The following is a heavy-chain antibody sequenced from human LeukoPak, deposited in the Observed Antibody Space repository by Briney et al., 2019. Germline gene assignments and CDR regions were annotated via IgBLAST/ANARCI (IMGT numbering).Heavy chain of an antibody. V-gene: IGHV3-30*18. CDR1: GFTFSSYG. CDR3: AKGKYDYVWGSYRYVDYFDY. Sequence: GGSLRLSCAASGFTFSSYGMHWVRQAPGKGLEWVAVISYDGSNKYYADSVKGRFTISRDNSKNTLYLQMNSLRAEDTAVYYCAKGKYDYVWGSYRYVDYFDYWGQGTLVTVSS. CDR2: ISYDGSNK. D-gene: IGHD3-16*02. J-gene: IGHJ4*02.